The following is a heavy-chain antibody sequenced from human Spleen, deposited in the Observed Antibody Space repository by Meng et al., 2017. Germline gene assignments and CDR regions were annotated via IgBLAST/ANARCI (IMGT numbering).Heavy chain of an antibody. V-gene: IGHV3-30*03. CDR2: MSYDGGNK. Sequence: QVQLVESGGGVVQPGWSLRLYCAASGFTFGTYGMHWVRRAPGKGLVWVAIMSYDGGNKYYADSVKGRFTISRDNSKSTLYLQMNSLRTEDSAVYYCARSQFGVIIIGAYWGQGTLVTVSS. D-gene: IGHD3-3*01. J-gene: IGHJ4*02. CDR1: GFTFGTYG. CDR3: ARSQFGVIIIGAY.